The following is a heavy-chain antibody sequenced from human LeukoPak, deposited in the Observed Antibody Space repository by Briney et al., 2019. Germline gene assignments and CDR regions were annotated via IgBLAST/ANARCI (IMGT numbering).Heavy chain of an antibody. D-gene: IGHD3-10*01. CDR1: GGTXSXYA. Sequence: SVKVXCMSSGGTXSXYAISWVRQXPGQGLEWMGRIIPILGIANYAQKFQGRVTITADKSKSTAYMELRSLRSEDTGVYYCARDSEGINWYFDLWGRGTLPTVSS. V-gene: IGHV1-69*04. CDR3: ARDSEGINWYFDL. J-gene: IGHJ2*01. CDR2: IIPILGIA.